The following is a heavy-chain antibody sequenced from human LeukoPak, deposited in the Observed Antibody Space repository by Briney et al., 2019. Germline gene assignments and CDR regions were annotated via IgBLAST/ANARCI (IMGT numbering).Heavy chain of an antibody. CDR3: AKFALRYCSGGSCHPFDY. CDR1: GFTFSSYT. D-gene: IGHD2-15*01. Sequence: GGSLRLSCAAPGFTFSSYTMSWVRQAPGKGLEWVAAISGSGGTTYYADSVKGRFTISRDHSKNTLYLQMNSLRAEDTAVYYCAKFALRYCSGGSCHPFDYWGQGTLVTVSS. V-gene: IGHV3-23*01. CDR2: ISGSGGTT. J-gene: IGHJ4*02.